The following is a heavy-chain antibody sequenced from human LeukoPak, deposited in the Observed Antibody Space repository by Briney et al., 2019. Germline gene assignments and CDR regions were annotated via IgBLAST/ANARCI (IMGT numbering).Heavy chain of an antibody. D-gene: IGHD1-26*01. J-gene: IGHJ4*02. V-gene: IGHV3-48*03. Sequence: GGSLRLSCAASGFIFSSYEMNWVRQAPGKGLEWVSYISTSGSTIYYADSVKGRFTISRDNAKNSLYLQMNSLRAEDTAVYYCASILRGSIDDYWGQGTLVTVSS. CDR1: GFIFSSYE. CDR3: ASILRGSIDDY. CDR2: ISTSGSTI.